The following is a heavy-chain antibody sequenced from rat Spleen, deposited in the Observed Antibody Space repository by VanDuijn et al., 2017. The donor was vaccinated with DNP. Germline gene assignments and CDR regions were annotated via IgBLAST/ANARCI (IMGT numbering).Heavy chain of an antibody. V-gene: IGHV5-31*01. CDR3: ARSSAGFYAGSYLTPFDY. D-gene: IGHD1-12*02. J-gene: IGHJ2*01. CDR2: ITTTGGRT. CDR1: GLTFNNYW. Sequence: EVQLVESGGGLVQPGRSLKLSCVASGLTFNNYWMTWIRQAPGKGLEWVASITTTGGRTYYPDSVKGRFTISRDNAKSTLYLQMNSLRSEDTATYYCARSSAGFYAGSYLTPFDYWGQGVMVTVSS.